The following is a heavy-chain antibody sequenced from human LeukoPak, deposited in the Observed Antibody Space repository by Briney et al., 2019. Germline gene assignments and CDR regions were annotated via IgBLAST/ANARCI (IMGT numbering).Heavy chain of an antibody. Sequence: PGGSLRLSCAASGFTVNNNYMSWVRQAPGKGLEWVSIIYSGGSTYYADSVKGRFTISRDNSKNTLYLQMNSLRAEDTAVYYCAKGGYDSSGYYFDYWGQGTLVTVSS. D-gene: IGHD3-22*01. CDR2: IYSGGST. CDR1: GFTVNNNY. J-gene: IGHJ4*02. V-gene: IGHV3-53*01. CDR3: AKGGYDSSGYYFDY.